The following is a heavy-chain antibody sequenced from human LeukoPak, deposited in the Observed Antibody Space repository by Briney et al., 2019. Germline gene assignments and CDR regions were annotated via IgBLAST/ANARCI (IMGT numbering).Heavy chain of an antibody. CDR1: GFTFDDYA. CDR2: ISWDSGSI. V-gene: IGHV3-9*01. Sequence: PGGSLRLSCAASGFTFDDYAMHWVRQAPGKGLEWVSGISWDSGSIGYADLVKGRFTISRDNAKNSLYLQMNSLRAEDTALYYCAKGRTNIYWYFDLWGRGTLVTVSS. CDR3: AKGRTNIYWYFDL. D-gene: IGHD1-14*01. J-gene: IGHJ2*01.